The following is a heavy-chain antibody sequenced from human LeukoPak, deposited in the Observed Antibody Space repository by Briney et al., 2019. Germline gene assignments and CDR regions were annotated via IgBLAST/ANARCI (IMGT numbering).Heavy chain of an antibody. CDR1: GFTFSSYS. CDR3: PREPESTYFYYYYMDI. V-gene: IGHV3-21*01. J-gene: IGHJ6*03. D-gene: IGHD2/OR15-2a*01. CDR2: ISSASSYV. Sequence: GQSLRLSCAVSGFTFSSYSMNWVCQPPGRGLEWVSSISSASSYVYSAGSVKGRSTISRDSAKNSLYLQRKRLRAEDTSVYYCPREPESTYFYYYYMDIWGKGTTVIVSS.